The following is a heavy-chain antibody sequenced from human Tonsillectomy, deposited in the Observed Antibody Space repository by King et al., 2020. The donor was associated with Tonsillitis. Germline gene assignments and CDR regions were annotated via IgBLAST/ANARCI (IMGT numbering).Heavy chain of an antibody. V-gene: IGHV4-31*03. J-gene: IGHJ6*02. CDR1: GGSISSGGYY. D-gene: IGHD3-3*01. Sequence: VQLQESGPGLVKPSQTLSLRCTVSGGSISSGGYYCGWIRQHPGKGLEWIGYIDYNGCTYDNPSLNSRVTTSVDTSKNQFSLKLSSVTAADTAVYYCVGGSPDYDFSRYYYGMDVWGQGTTVTVSS. CDR3: VGGSPDYDFSRYYYGMDV. CDR2: IDYNGCT.